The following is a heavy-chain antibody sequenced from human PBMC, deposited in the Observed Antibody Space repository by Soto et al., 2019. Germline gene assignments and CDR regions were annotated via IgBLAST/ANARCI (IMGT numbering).Heavy chain of an antibody. Sequence: ASVKVSCKASGGTFRSYAISWVRQAPGQGLEWMGGIIPIFGTANYAQKFQGRVTITADKSTSTAYMELSSLRSEDTAVYYCATKTSSIAARQIYYYYYGMDVWGQGTTVTVSS. CDR2: IIPIFGTA. CDR3: ATKTSSIAARQIYYYYYGMDV. CDR1: GGTFRSYA. V-gene: IGHV1-69*06. J-gene: IGHJ6*02. D-gene: IGHD6-6*01.